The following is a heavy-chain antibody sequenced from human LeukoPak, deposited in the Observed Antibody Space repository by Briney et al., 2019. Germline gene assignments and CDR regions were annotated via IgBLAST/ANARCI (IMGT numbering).Heavy chain of an antibody. Sequence: GGSLRLSCAASGFTFSTYWMHWVRQAPGKGLVWVSRINSDGKSTTYADSVKGRFTISRDNAKNTLYLQMNSLRAEDTAVYYCARQYYYDSSAYYCPFDYWGQATLVTVSS. CDR1: GFTFSTYW. V-gene: IGHV3-74*01. D-gene: IGHD3-22*01. CDR3: ARQYYYDSSAYYCPFDY. CDR2: INSDGKST. J-gene: IGHJ4*02.